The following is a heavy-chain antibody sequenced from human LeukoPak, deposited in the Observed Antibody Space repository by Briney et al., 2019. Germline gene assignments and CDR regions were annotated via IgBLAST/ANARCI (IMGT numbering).Heavy chain of an antibody. CDR2: ISSSGSTI. D-gene: IGHD6-19*01. Sequence: GGSLRLSCAASGFTFSSYAMNWVRQAPGKGLEWVSYISSSGSTIYYADSVKGRFTISRDNAKNSLYLQMNSLRAEDTAVYYCARGEGYSSGWYSLGNDYWGQGTLVTVSS. CDR3: ARGEGYSSGWYSLGNDY. CDR1: GFTFSSYA. J-gene: IGHJ4*02. V-gene: IGHV3-48*04.